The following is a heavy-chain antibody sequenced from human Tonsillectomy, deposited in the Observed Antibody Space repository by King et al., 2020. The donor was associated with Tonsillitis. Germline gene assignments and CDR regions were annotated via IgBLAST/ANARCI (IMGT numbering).Heavy chain of an antibody. Sequence: VQLVESGGGLVKPGGSLRLSCAASGFTFNNAWMSWVRQAPGKWLEWVGRIKSAADGGTTRYAAPVEGRFTISRDDSENTRYLPMNRLQTADTAVYYCAAEGAAAGRWYFDYWGQGTLVTVSS. CDR3: AAEGAAAGRWYFDY. CDR1: GFTFNNAW. V-gene: IGHV3-15*01. CDR2: IKSAADGGTT. D-gene: IGHD6-13*01. J-gene: IGHJ4*02.